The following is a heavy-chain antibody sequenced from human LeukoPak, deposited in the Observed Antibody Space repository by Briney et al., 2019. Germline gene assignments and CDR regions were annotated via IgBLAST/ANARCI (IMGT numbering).Heavy chain of an antibody. V-gene: IGHV1-69*06. D-gene: IGHD6-13*01. CDR2: IIPIFGTA. CDR3: ARDQAAAGYYYYYMDV. CDR1: GGTFSSYA. Sequence: ASVTVSCKASGGTFSSYAISWVRQAPGQGLEWMGGIIPIFGTANYAQKFQGRVTITADKSTSTAYMELSSLRSEDTAVYYCARDQAAAGYYYYYMDVWGKGTTVTISS. J-gene: IGHJ6*03.